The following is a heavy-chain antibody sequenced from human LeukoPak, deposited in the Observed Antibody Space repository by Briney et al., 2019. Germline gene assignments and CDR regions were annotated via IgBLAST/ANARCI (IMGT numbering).Heavy chain of an antibody. D-gene: IGHD3-22*01. Sequence: SETLSLTCTVSGGSISSGDYYWSWIRQPPGRGLEWIGYIYYSGSTYYNPSLKSRVTISVDTSKNQFSLKLSSVTAADTAVYYCARDGGFSDSSGSPAEYFQHWGQGTLVTVSS. J-gene: IGHJ1*01. V-gene: IGHV4-30-4*01. CDR2: IYYSGST. CDR3: ARDGGFSDSSGSPAEYFQH. CDR1: GGSISSGDYY.